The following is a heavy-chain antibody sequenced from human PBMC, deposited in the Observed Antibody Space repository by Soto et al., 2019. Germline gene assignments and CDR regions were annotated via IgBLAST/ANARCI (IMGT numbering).Heavy chain of an antibody. Sequence: PSETLSLTCTVSGGSVSSGSYYWSWIRQPPGKGLEWIGYIYYSGSTNYNPSLKSRVIISVDTSKNQFSLKLSSVTAADTAVYYCASGYSYVTNWFDPWGQGTLVTVSS. J-gene: IGHJ5*02. CDR2: IYYSGST. CDR3: ASGYSYVTNWFDP. D-gene: IGHD5-18*01. CDR1: GGSVSSGSYY. V-gene: IGHV4-61*01.